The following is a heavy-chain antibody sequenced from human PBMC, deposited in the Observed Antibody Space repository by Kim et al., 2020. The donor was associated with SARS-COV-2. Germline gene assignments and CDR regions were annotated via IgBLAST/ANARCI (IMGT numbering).Heavy chain of an antibody. CDR3: ARGVFYGSGSPRPFDP. V-gene: IGHV1-2*06. CDR1: EYTFTGYY. D-gene: IGHD3-10*01. J-gene: IGHJ5*02. CDR2: LNPNTGAT. Sequence: ASVKVSCKASEYTFTGYYFHWVRQAPGQGPEWMGRLNPNTGATNYAQQFQGRVTMTRDTSITTAYMDLSRLRSDDTAIYYCARGVFYGSGSPRPFDPWGQ.